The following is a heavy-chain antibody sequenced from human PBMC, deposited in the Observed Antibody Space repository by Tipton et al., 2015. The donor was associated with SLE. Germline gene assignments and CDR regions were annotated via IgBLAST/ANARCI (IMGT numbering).Heavy chain of an antibody. CDR3: ARGILEWSDY. J-gene: IGHJ4*02. V-gene: IGHV4-39*07. D-gene: IGHD3-3*01. Sequence: TLSLTCTVSGGSITSTVSYWAWIRQPPGKGLEWIGSSDHSGDTYYSPSLKRRVAISVDMSKNQFSLKLSSVTAADTAVYYCARGILEWSDYWGQGTLVTVSS. CDR2: SDHSGDT. CDR1: GGSITSTVSY.